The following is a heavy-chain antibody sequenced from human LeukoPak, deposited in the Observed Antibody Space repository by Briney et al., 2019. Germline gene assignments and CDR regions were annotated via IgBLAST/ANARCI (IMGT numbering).Heavy chain of an antibody. CDR3: ARLGSRVL. CDR1: GGSFSGYY. V-gene: IGHV4-34*01. Sequence: PSETLSLTCALYGGSFSGYYWSWLRQSPGKGLEWIGQINHSGYTNYKPSLRSRVTMSVDTSKNQFSLKLISMTAADTAVYYCARLGSRVLWGQGTLVTVSS. D-gene: IGHD1-26*01. CDR2: INHSGYT. J-gene: IGHJ4*02.